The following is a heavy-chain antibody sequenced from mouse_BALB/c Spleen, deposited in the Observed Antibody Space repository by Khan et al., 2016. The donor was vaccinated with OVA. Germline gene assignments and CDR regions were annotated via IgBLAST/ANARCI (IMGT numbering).Heavy chain of an antibody. CDR1: GFSLTNDG. CDR3: ARQPYYHYNIMDY. CDR2: IWNYGSI. D-gene: IGHD2-10*01. V-gene: IGHV2-6-1*01. Sequence: VQLEESGPGLAAPSQSLSITCTISGFSLTNDGVHWIRQPPGKGLVWRVVIWNYGSINYNSAFKSRLIITKDNSQSQVFLKMNSLQTDDTAIYFCARQPYYHYNIMDYWGQGTSVTVSS. J-gene: IGHJ4*01.